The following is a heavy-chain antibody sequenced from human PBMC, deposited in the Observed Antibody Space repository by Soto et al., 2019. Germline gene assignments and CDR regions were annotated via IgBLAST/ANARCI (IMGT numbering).Heavy chain of an antibody. V-gene: IGHV1-2*02. D-gene: IGHD3-22*01. CDR2: INPNSGDT. Sequence: QVHLVQSGAEIRTPGASVKVSCKASGYTFVIYHLHWVRQAPGQGLEWVGWINPNSGDTNYVQKFQGRVTIARDTSINTVYLGLSGLRSDDTAVYYCAIVTVAIDYWGQGALVTVSS. CDR1: GYTFVIYH. J-gene: IGHJ4*02. CDR3: AIVTVAIDY.